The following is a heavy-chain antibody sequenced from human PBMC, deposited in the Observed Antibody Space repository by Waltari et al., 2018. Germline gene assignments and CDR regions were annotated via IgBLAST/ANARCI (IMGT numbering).Heavy chain of an antibody. CDR1: GFTFSSYG. CDR2: IWYDGSNK. V-gene: IGHV3-33*01. J-gene: IGHJ4*02. Sequence: QVQLVESGGGVVQPGRSLRLSCAASGFTFSSYGMHWVRRAPGKGLEWVAVIWYDGSNKYYADSVKGRFTISRDNSKNTLYLQMNSLRAEDTAVYYCARDLFTTVATQGYWGQGTLVTVSS. D-gene: IGHD5-12*01. CDR3: ARDLFTTVATQGY.